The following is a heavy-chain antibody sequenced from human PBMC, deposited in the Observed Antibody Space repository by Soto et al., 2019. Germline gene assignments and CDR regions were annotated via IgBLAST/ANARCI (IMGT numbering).Heavy chain of an antibody. Sequence: ASVKVSCKASGYTFTGYYMHWVRQAPGQGLEWMGWINPNSGGTNYAQKFQGWVTMTRDTSISTAYMELSRLRSDDTAVYYCARAMVRDERAFDIWGQGTMVTV. CDR2: INPNSGGT. V-gene: IGHV1-2*04. J-gene: IGHJ3*02. D-gene: IGHD3-10*01. CDR3: ARAMVRDERAFDI. CDR1: GYTFTGYY.